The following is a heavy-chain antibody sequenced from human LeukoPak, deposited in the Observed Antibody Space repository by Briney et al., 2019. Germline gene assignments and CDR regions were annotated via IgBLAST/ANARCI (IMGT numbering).Heavy chain of an antibody. J-gene: IGHJ5*02. Sequence: SETLCLTCTVSGCSISSYYWSWIRQPPGKGLEWVGFIYYSGSTNYNPSLKSRVTISVDTSKNQFSLKLSSVTAADTAVYYCARDSLYCSSTSCYFNWFDPWGQGTLVTVSS. CDR1: GCSISSYY. CDR3: ARDSLYCSSTSCYFNWFDP. CDR2: IYYSGST. D-gene: IGHD2-2*01. V-gene: IGHV4-59*01.